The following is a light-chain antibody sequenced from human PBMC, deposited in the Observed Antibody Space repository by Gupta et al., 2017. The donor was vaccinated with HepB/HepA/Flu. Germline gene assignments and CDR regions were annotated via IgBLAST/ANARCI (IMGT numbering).Light chain of an antibody. CDR1: SSNIGATYD. CDR2: GNS. V-gene: IGLV1-40*01. Sequence: QSVLTQPPSVSGAPGQRVTISCAGHSSNIGATYDVHWYQPLPGTAPKLLIYGNSNRPSGVPDRFSASKSGTSASLAITGLQTEDEADYFCQSYDSSLSGPVFGGGTKLTVL. J-gene: IGLJ2*01. CDR3: QSYDSSLSGPV.